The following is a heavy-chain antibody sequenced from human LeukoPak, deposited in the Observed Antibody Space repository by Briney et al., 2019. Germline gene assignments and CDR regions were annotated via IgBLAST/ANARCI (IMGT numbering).Heavy chain of an antibody. CDR1: GFTFSSYS. CDR2: ISSSSSYI. D-gene: IGHD3-22*01. CDR3: GREVELGGIYYDRSGYYVNFDS. V-gene: IGHV3-21*01. Sequence: GGSLRLSCAASGFTFSSYSMNWVRQAPGKGLEWVSSISSSSSYIYYADSVKGRFTISRDNAKNSLYLQMNSLRAEDTAVYYCGREVELGGIYYDRSGYYVNFDSWAQGTLVPSPQ. J-gene: IGHJ4*02.